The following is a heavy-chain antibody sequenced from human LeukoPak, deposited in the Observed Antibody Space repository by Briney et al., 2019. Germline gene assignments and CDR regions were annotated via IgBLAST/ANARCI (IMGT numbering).Heavy chain of an antibody. Sequence: ASVKVSCEASGYTFTSYYMHWVRQAPGQGLEWMGIINPSGGSTSYAQKLQGRVTMTTDTSTSTAYMELRSLRSDDTAVYYCARLYYYDSSGYYYAGGWEYYFDYWGQGTLVTVSS. CDR1: GYTFTSYY. V-gene: IGHV1-46*01. CDR3: ARLYYYDSSGYYYAGGWEYYFDY. J-gene: IGHJ4*02. D-gene: IGHD3-22*01. CDR2: INPSGGST.